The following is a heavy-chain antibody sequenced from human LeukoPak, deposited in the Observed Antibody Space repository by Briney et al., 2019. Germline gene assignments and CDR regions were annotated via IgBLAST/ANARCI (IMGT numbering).Heavy chain of an antibody. CDR3: AKDATAVPGTVYMDV. D-gene: IGHD2-2*01. CDR2: IFPSGGEI. V-gene: IGHV3-23*01. CDR1: GFTFSTFA. J-gene: IGHJ6*03. Sequence: GGSLRLSCAASGFTFSTFAMIWVRQPPGKGLEWVSSIFPSGGEIHYADSVRGRFTISRDNSKSTLSLQMNSLRAEDTAIYYCAKDATAVPGTVYMDVWGKGTTVTISS.